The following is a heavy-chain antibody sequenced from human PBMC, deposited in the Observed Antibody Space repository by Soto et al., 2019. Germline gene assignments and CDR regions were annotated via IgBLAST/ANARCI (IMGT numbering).Heavy chain of an antibody. CDR2: INTGNGNT. CDR1: GYTFTSYA. J-gene: IGHJ6*02. D-gene: IGHD1-7*01. CDR3: AKDRVNCKYRSYGTDV. Sequence: ASVKVSCKASGYTFTSYAIHWVRQAPGQRLEWMGWINTGNGNTKYSQKLRAAVTITMDTSATTAYIGLSSLRSEDTAVYYGAKDRVNCKYRSYGTDVAGDWT. V-gene: IGHV1-3*04.